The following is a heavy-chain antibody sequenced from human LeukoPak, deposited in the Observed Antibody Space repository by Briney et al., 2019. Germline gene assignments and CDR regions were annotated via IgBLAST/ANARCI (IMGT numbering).Heavy chain of an antibody. CDR3: TTGWQLRCSH. CDR1: GFTLNNAW. J-gene: IGHJ1*01. V-gene: IGHV3-15*01. CDR2: IKSKTDGATT. Sequence: GGSLRLSCAASGFTLNNAWMSWVRQAPGKGLEGVGRIKSKTDGATTDYAAPVKGRFTISRDDSKNMVYLQMNSLKTEYTAVYYCTTGWQLRCSHWGQGTRLPVSS. D-gene: IGHD4-17*01.